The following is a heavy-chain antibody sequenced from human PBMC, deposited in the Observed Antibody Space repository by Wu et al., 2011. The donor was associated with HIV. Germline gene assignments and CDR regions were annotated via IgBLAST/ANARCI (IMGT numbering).Heavy chain of an antibody. Sequence: QVQLVQSGAEVRKPGASVKVSCKASGYTFTDYYIHWVRQAPGQGLEWMGTINPSGGFTTTARKFRGRVTLTRDSSTRTAYMELDSLTSEDTAVYFCARDREGIESNWGQGTLGHRLL. CDR3: ARDREGIESN. CDR1: GYTFTDYY. CDR2: INPSGGFT. V-gene: IGHV1-46*01. J-gene: IGHJ4*02. D-gene: IGHD5-12*01.